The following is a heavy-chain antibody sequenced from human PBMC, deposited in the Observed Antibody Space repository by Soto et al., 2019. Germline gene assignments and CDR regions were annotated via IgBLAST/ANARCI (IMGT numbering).Heavy chain of an antibody. CDR3: ARDLAVVTPVGIYYYYGMDV. J-gene: IGHJ6*02. CDR2: ISYDGSNK. D-gene: IGHD2-21*02. V-gene: IGHV3-30-3*01. Sequence: GGSLRLSCAASGFTFSSYAMHWVRQAPGKGLEWVAVISYDGSNKYCADSVKGRFTISRDNSKNTLYLQMNSLRAEDTAVYYCARDLAVVTPVGIYYYYGMDVWGQGTTVTVSS. CDR1: GFTFSSYA.